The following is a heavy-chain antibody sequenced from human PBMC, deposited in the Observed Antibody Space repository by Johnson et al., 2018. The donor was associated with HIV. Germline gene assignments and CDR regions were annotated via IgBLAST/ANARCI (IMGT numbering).Heavy chain of an antibody. V-gene: IGHV3-23*04. J-gene: IGHJ3*02. CDR2: ITGSGDKT. Sequence: VLLVESGGGLVQPGGSLRLSCAAAGFTFSSYVMTWVRQAPGKGLEWVSTITGSGDKTWYADSVKGRFTISRDKAKNTVHLQMNSLSAEDTAVYYCAREWGVITFGGVIPRNAFDIWGQGTMVTVSS. CDR3: AREWGVITFGGVIPRNAFDI. CDR1: GFTFSSYV. D-gene: IGHD3-16*01.